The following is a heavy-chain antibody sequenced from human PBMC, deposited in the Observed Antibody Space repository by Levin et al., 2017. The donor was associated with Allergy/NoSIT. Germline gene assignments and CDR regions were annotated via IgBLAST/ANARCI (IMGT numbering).Heavy chain of an antibody. Sequence: SLKISCAASGFTFDDYAMHWVRQAPGKGLEWVSGISWNSGSIGYADSVKGRFTISRDNAKNSLYLQMNSLRAEDTALYYCAKGPLRFLEWLPILWGQGTLVTVSS. CDR1: GFTFDDYA. CDR2: ISWNSGSI. J-gene: IGHJ4*02. CDR3: AKGPLRFLEWLPIL. V-gene: IGHV3-9*01. D-gene: IGHD3-3*01.